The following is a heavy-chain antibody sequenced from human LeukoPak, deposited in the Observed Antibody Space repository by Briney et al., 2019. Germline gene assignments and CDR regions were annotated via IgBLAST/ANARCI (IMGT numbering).Heavy chain of an antibody. CDR3: ARSHIVVVTAAGYYGMDV. CDR2: IWYDGSNK. Sequence: PGGSLRLSCAASGXTFSSYGMHWVRQAPGKGLEWVAVIWYDGSNKYYADSVKGRFTISRDNSKNTLYLQMNSLRAEDTAVYYCARSHIVVVTAAGYYGMDVWGQGTTVTVSS. V-gene: IGHV3-33*01. J-gene: IGHJ6*02. D-gene: IGHD2-21*02. CDR1: GXTFSSYG.